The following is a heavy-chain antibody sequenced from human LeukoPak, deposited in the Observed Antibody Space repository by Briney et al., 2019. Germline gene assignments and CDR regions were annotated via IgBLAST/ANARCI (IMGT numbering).Heavy chain of an antibody. D-gene: IGHD3-10*01. J-gene: IGHJ4*02. CDR3: AKSVFAMVRGVEGYYFDH. Sequence: PGGSLRLSCAASGFTFDDYAMHWVRQAPGKGLEWVSGISWNSGSIGYADSVKGRFTISRDNAKNSLYLQMNSLRAEDTALYYCAKSVFAMVRGVEGYYFDHWGQGTLVTVSS. CDR2: ISWNSGSI. V-gene: IGHV3-9*01. CDR1: GFTFDDYA.